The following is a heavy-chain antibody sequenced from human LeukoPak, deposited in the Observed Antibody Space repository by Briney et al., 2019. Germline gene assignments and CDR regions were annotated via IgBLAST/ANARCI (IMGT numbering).Heavy chain of an antibody. Sequence: GGSLRLSCAASGFTFTSYAMTWVRQAPGKGLEWVSSISSSSSYIYYADSVKGRFTISRDNAKNSLYLQMNSLRAEDTAVYYCARETNLNLDYWGQGTLVTVSS. CDR3: ARETNLNLDY. J-gene: IGHJ4*02. V-gene: IGHV3-21*01. CDR2: ISSSSSYI. CDR1: GFTFTSYA. D-gene: IGHD1-14*01.